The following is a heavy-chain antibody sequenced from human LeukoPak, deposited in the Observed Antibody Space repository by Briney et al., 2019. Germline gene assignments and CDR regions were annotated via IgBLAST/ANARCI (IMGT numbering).Heavy chain of an antibody. Sequence: GGSLRLSCAASGFTFSNYWMSWVRQAPGKGLECVANIKQDGTEKSYVDSVKGRFIISRDNGKNSLYLQMDSLRAEDTAVYFCTRASRGTYGGDYWGRGTLVTVSS. J-gene: IGHJ4*02. D-gene: IGHD1-26*01. CDR3: TRASRGTYGGDY. V-gene: IGHV3-7*04. CDR2: IKQDGTEK. CDR1: GFTFSNYW.